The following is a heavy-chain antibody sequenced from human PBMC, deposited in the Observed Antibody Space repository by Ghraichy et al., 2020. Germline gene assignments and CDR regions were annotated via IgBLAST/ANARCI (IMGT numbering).Heavy chain of an antibody. Sequence: SCAGSGFTFSSYVMNWVRRAPGKGLEWVSTLVGSGGYTYYADSVKGRFTISRDNSKSTLYLQMNSLRVEDTAVYYCAKDSHCGGDCSFDYWGQGALVTVSS. CDR3: AKDSHCGGDCSFDY. CDR1: GFTFSSYV. V-gene: IGHV3-23*01. D-gene: IGHD2-21*02. J-gene: IGHJ4*02. CDR2: LVGSGGYT.